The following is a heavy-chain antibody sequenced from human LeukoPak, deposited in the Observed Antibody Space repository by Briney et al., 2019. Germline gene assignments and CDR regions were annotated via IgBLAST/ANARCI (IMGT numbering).Heavy chain of an antibody. Sequence: ASVKVSCKASGYTFTSYDINWVRQATGQGLEWMGWTNPNSGNTGYAQKFQGRVTMTRNTSISTAYMELSSLRSEDTAVYYCARGIVGATSPDYWGQGTLVTVSS. D-gene: IGHD1-26*01. CDR3: ARGIVGATSPDY. J-gene: IGHJ4*02. V-gene: IGHV1-8*01. CDR2: TNPNSGNT. CDR1: GYTFTSYD.